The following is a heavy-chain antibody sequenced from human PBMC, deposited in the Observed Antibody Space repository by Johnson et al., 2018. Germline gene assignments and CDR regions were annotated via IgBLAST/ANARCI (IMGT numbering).Heavy chain of an antibody. CDR2: ISYDGRNK. CDR1: GFTFSRYA. J-gene: IGHJ6*03. Sequence: VQLVESGGGVVQPGRSLRLPCAASGFTFSRYALHWVRQAPGKGLEWVAVISYDGRNKYYEDSVKGRLTSSRDNSKHTLYPQMNSLRAEETAVYFCARDPYVDTGYYYYYMDVLGKGTTVTVSS. D-gene: IGHD3-16*01. CDR3: ARDPYVDTGYYYYYMDV. V-gene: IGHV3-30*04.